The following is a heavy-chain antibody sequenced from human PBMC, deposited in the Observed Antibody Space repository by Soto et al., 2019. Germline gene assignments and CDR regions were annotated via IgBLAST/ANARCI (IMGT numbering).Heavy chain of an antibody. D-gene: IGHD3-9*01. Sequence: PGGSLRLSCAASGFTFSTYWMHWVRQAPGKGLLWVSRINSDGRSTTYADSVKGRFTISRDNAKNTLYLQMNSLRAEETAVYYCVPLYYDILTSYYDDACDIWGQGTMVTVAS. J-gene: IGHJ3*02. CDR2: INSDGRST. CDR3: VPLYYDILTSYYDDACDI. CDR1: GFTFSTYW. V-gene: IGHV3-74*01.